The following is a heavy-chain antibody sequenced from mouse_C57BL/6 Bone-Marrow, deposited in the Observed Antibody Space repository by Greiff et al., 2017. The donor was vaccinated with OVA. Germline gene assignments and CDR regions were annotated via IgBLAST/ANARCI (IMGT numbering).Heavy chain of an antibody. CDR1: GFTFSSYA. Sequence: EVKLVESGGGLVKPGGSLKLSCAASGFTFSSYAMSWVRQTPEKRLEWVATISDGGSYTYYPDNVKGRFTISRDNAKNNLYLQMSHLKSEDTAMYYCARDLLWLRRGAYWGQGTLVTVSA. J-gene: IGHJ3*01. CDR2: ISDGGSYT. V-gene: IGHV5-4*01. CDR3: ARDLLWLRRGAY. D-gene: IGHD2-2*01.